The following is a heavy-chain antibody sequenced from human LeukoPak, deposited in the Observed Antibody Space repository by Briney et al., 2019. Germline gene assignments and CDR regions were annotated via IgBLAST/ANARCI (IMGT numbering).Heavy chain of an antibody. J-gene: IGHJ4*02. D-gene: IGHD2-2*01. Sequence: SETLSLTCTVSGGSISSYYWSWIWQPPGKGLEWIGYIYYSGSTNYNPSLKSRATISVDTSKNQFSLKLSAVTAADTAVYYCARDYWYQDYWGQGTLVTVSS. V-gene: IGHV4-59*01. CDR3: ARDYWYQDY. CDR1: GGSISSYY. CDR2: IYYSGST.